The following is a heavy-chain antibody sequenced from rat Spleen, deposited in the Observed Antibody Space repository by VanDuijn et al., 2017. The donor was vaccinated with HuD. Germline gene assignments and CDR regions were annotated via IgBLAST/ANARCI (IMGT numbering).Heavy chain of an antibody. J-gene: IGHJ3*01. CDR3: ATPTPGIPFAY. CDR1: GLSFSNYD. V-gene: IGHV5-25*01. Sequence: EVQLVESGGGLVQPGRSMKLSCAASGLSFSNYDMAWVRQAPTKGLEWVASISYDGSGTFYRDSVKCRFTISRDNAKNTLSLQMDSLRTEDTATYYCATPTPGIPFAYWGQGTLVTVSS. D-gene: IGHD1-4*01. CDR2: ISYDGSGT.